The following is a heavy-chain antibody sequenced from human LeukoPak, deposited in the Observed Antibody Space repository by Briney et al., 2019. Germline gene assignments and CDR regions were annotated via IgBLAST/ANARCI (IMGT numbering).Heavy chain of an antibody. Sequence: PSETLSLTCTVSGGSISSSSYYWGWIRQPPGKGLEWIGSIYYSGSTYYNPSLKSRVTISVDTSKNQFSLKVSSVTAAETAVYYCARLPPPRRGVHDYWGQGTLVTVSS. J-gene: IGHJ4*02. CDR3: ARLPPPRRGVHDY. V-gene: IGHV4-39*01. CDR2: IYYSGST. CDR1: GGSISSSSYY. D-gene: IGHD3-10*01.